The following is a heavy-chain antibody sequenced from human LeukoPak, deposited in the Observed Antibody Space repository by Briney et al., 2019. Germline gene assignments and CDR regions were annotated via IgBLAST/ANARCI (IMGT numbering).Heavy chain of an antibody. D-gene: IGHD6-13*01. CDR2: ISAYNGNT. CDR3: ARVFSSWSPYYFDY. CDR1: GYTFTSYG. V-gene: IGHV1-18*01. J-gene: IGHJ4*02. Sequence: ASVKVSCKASGYTFTSYGISWVRQAPGQGLEWMGWISAYNGNTNYAQKLQGRVTMTTDTSTSTAYMELRSLRSDDTAVYYCARVFSSWSPYYFDYWGQGTLVTVSS.